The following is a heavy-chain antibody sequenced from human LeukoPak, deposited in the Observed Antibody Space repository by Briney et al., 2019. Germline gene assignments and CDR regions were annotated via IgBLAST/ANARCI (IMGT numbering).Heavy chain of an antibody. D-gene: IGHD1-1*01. CDR1: GFTFSGST. J-gene: IGHJ1*01. CDR3: NVRGLYSGTRYDLG. Sequence: GGSLRLSCVASGFTFSGSTIHWVRQASGRGLEWVGRIKTKGNNYATEHAASVKGRFVISRDDSKNTAYLQMNSLNIEDAAVYYCNVRGLYSGTRYDLGWGQGTLVTVSA. V-gene: IGHV3-73*01. CDR2: IKTKGNNYAT.